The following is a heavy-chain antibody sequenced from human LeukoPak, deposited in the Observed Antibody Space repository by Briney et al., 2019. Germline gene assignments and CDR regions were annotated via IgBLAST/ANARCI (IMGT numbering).Heavy chain of an antibody. J-gene: IGHJ4*02. D-gene: IGHD6-19*01. CDR2: IKQDGSEK. V-gene: IGHV3-7*01. CDR1: GFTFSNYW. CDR3: ARGSSGWYGGLFDY. Sequence: GGSLRLSCVASGFTFSNYWMSWVRQAPGKGLEWVANIKQDGSEKYYVDSVKGRFTISRDNAKNSLYLQMNSLRAEDTAVYYCARGSSGWYGGLFDYWGQGTLVTVSS.